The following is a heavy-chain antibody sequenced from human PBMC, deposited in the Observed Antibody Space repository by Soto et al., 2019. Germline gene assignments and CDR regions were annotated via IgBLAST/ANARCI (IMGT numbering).Heavy chain of an antibody. J-gene: IGHJ5*02. CDR1: GFTFSDYY. V-gene: IGHV3-11*06. CDR3: ARDGDYDILTGYSQHNWFDP. Sequence: GGSLRLSCAASGFTFSDYYMSWIRQAPGKGLEWVSYISSSSYTNYADSVKGRFTISRDNAKNSLYLQMNSLRAEDTAVYYCARDGDYDILTGYSQHNWFDPWGQGTLVTVSS. D-gene: IGHD3-9*01. CDR2: ISSSSYT.